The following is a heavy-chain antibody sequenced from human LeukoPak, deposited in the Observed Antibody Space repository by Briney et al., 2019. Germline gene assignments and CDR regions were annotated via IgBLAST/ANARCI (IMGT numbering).Heavy chain of an antibody. CDR1: GSTFSSYS. D-gene: IGHD3-10*01. CDR2: IRHDGTNE. V-gene: IGHV3-7*04. J-gene: IGHJ4*02. Sequence: GGSLSLSCAASGSTFSSYSMNWVRQAPGKGLEWVADIRHDGTNEYNVDSVKGRFTISRDNAKNSLFLQMNSLRAEDTAVYYCARDGLGSYFSLDYWGQGTVVTVSS. CDR3: ARDGLGSYFSLDY.